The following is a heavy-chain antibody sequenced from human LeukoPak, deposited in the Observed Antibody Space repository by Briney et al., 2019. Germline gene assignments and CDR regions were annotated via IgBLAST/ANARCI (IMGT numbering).Heavy chain of an antibody. CDR2: IYYSGST. CDR1: GGSISSYY. D-gene: IGHD6-19*01. CDR3: ARTKTTRMSSGWYYAFDY. J-gene: IGHJ4*02. Sequence: PSETLSLTCTVSGGSISSYYWSWIRQPPGKGLEWIGSIYYSGSTYYNPSLKSRVTISVDTSKNQFSLKLSSVTAADTAVYYCARTKTTRMSSGWYYAFDYWGQGTLVTVSS. V-gene: IGHV4-59*05.